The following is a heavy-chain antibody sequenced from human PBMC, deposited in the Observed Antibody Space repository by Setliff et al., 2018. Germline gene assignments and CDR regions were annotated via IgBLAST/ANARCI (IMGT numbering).Heavy chain of an antibody. J-gene: IGHJ4*02. V-gene: IGHV4-59*08. D-gene: IGHD1-1*01. Sequence: SETLSLTCTVSGGSLSSFYWSWIRQSPGRGLDWIGYIDHSGGTSYNPSFESRVAISVDKSENQLSLNLTSVTAADTAVYYCARQGGAIEYGENARVFDSWGQGILVTVSS. CDR3: ARQGGAIEYGENARVFDS. CDR2: IDHSGGT. CDR1: GGSLSSFY.